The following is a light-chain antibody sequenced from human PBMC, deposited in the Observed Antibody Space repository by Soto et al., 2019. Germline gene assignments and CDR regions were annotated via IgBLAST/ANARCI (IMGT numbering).Light chain of an antibody. V-gene: IGKV3-20*01. CDR3: QQYGSSPT. Sequence: EIVLTQSPGTLSLSPGERATLSCRSSQSVSSSYLAWYQQKPGQAPRLLIYDVSSRATAIPDRFSGSGSGTEFPLTISRLEPEDFAVYYCQQYGSSPTFGQGTKVEIK. CDR2: DVS. CDR1: QSVSSSY. J-gene: IGKJ1*01.